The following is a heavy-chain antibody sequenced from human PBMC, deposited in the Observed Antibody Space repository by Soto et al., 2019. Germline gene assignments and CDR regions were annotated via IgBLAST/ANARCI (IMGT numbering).Heavy chain of an antibody. D-gene: IGHD2-2*01. CDR3: ARGLSSTSRHYYMDV. CDR1: GYTFTSYG. V-gene: IGHV1-18*01. Sequence: ASVKVSCKASGYTFTSYGISWVRQAPGQGLEWMGWISAYNGNTNYAQKFQGRVTITTDTSTSTAYMELSSLRSEDTAVYYCARGLSSTSRHYYMDVWRKGTTVTVSS. J-gene: IGHJ6*03. CDR2: ISAYNGNT.